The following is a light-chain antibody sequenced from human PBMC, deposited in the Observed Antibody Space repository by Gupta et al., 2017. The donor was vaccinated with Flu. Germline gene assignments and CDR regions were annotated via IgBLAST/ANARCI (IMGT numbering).Light chain of an antibody. CDR3: QSWGTGMGV. CDR2: VNSDGSH. V-gene: IGLV4-69*01. CDR1: SGFSHYS. Sequence: QLVLTQSPSASASLGASVNLTCRLHSGFSHYSIAWLHQQAEKGPRYLMKVNSDGSHSKGDGIPDRFSGSGSETERYLTISSLQSDDEGDYYCQSWGTGMGVFGGGTTLTVL. J-gene: IGLJ3*02.